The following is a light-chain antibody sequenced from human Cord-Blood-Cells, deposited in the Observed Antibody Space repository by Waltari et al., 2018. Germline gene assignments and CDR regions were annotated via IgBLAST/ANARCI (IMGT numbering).Light chain of an antibody. J-gene: IGKJ2*03. CDR1: QSVSSSY. Sequence: EIVLTQSPGPLSFSPGERATLSCRPGQSVSSSYLAWYQQKPGQAPRLLIYGASSRATGIPARFSGSGSGTDFTLTISRLEPEDFAVYYCQQYGSSPYSFGQGTKLEIK. CDR2: GAS. CDR3: QQYGSSPYS. V-gene: IGKV3-20*01.